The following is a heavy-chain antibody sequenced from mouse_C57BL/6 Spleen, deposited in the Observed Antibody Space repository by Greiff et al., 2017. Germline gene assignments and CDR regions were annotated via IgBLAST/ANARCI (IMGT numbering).Heavy chain of an antibody. Sequence: QVQLKESGPELVKPGASVKISCKASGYAFSSSWMNWVKQRPGKGLEWIGRIYPGDGDTNYNGKFKGKATLTADKSSSTAYMQLSSLTSEDSAVYFCARSRMIYYDYDEAPFDYWGQGTTLTVSS. CDR3: ARSRMIYYDYDEAPFDY. CDR1: GYAFSSSW. D-gene: IGHD2-4*01. V-gene: IGHV1-82*01. J-gene: IGHJ2*01. CDR2: IYPGDGDT.